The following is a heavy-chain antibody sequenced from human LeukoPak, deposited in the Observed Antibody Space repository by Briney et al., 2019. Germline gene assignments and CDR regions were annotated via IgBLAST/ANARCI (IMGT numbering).Heavy chain of an antibody. CDR2: IYNSGST. CDR3: ARWYDFQNFDY. CDR1: GGPISSDY. V-gene: IGHV4-59*12. J-gene: IGHJ4*02. Sequence: SETLSLTCTVSGGPISSDYWSWIRQPPGKGLEWVAYIYNSGSTSYNPSLKSRVTMSVDTSNNQFSLKLSSVTAADTAVYYCARWYDFQNFDYGGQGTRVTVSS. D-gene: IGHD3-3*01.